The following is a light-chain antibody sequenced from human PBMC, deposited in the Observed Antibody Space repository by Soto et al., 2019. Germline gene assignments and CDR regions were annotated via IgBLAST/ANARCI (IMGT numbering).Light chain of an antibody. V-gene: IGKV3-11*01. CDR2: DAS. J-gene: IGKJ5*01. Sequence: EIVLTQSPATLSLSPGERATLSCRASQSVSSYLVWYQQKPGQAPRLLTYDASNRVTGIPARFSGSGSGTDFTLTIGSLEPEDSAVYYCQQRSEWPRGVTFGQGTRLEIK. CDR1: QSVSSY. CDR3: QQRSEWPRGVT.